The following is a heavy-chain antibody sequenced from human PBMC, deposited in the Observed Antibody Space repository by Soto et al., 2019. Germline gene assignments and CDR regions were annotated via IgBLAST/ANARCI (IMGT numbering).Heavy chain of an antibody. CDR1: GGSFSGYY. J-gene: IGHJ4*02. CDR2: INHSGST. CDR3: ARVHSGSYSY. D-gene: IGHD1-26*01. V-gene: IGHV4-34*01. Sequence: QVQLQQWGAGLLKPSETLSLTCAVYGGSFSGYYCSWIRQPPGKGLEWIGEINHSGSTNYNPSLKSRVTISVDTSKNQFSLKLSSVTAADTAVYHCARVHSGSYSYWGQGSLVTVSS.